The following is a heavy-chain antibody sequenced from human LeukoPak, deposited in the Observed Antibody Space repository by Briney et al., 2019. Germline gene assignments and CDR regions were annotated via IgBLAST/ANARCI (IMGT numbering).Heavy chain of an antibody. D-gene: IGHD1-1*01. CDR2: IRSKANSYAT. Sequence: PGGSLKLSCAASGFTFSGSAMHWVRQASGKGLEWVGRIRSKANSYATAYAASVEGRFTISRDDSKNTAYLQMNSLKTEDTAVYYCTRDWDLSTKQYKYYFDYWGQGTLVTVSS. V-gene: IGHV3-73*01. CDR3: TRDWDLSTKQYKYYFDY. J-gene: IGHJ4*02. CDR1: GFTFSGSA.